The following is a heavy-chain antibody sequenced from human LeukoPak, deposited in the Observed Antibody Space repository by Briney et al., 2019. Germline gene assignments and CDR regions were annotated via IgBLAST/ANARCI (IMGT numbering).Heavy chain of an antibody. J-gene: IGHJ6*04. Sequence: PGGSLRLSCAASGFIFSRYGMHWVRQAPGKGLEWVAVVSYDGTETKYADSVKGRLNLSRDNSKNTVYLQMNSLTEDTAVYYCARSARGVIFDVWGKGTTVIVSS. D-gene: IGHD3-10*01. CDR1: GFIFSRYG. CDR2: VSYDGTET. V-gene: IGHV3-30*03. CDR3: ARSARGVIFDV.